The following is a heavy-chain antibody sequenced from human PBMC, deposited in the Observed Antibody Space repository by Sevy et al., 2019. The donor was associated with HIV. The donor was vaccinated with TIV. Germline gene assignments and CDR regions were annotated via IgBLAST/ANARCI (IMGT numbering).Heavy chain of an antibody. D-gene: IGHD2-2*01. CDR2: IWYDGSNK. V-gene: IGHV3-33*01. J-gene: IGHJ6*03. CDR3: ARDRVAMRGGYYYYYMDV. CDR1: GFTFSSYG. Sequence: GESLKISCAASGFTFSSYGMHWVRQAPGKGLEWVAVIWYDGSNKYYAASVKGRFTISRDNSKNTLYLQMNSLRAEDTAVYYCARDRVAMRGGYYYYYMDVWGKGTTVTVSS.